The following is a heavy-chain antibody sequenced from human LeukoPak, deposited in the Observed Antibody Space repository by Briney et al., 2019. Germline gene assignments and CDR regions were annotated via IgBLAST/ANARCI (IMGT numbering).Heavy chain of an antibody. J-gene: IGHJ3*02. D-gene: IGHD3-22*01. Sequence: ASVKVSCKASGYTFTSYGISWVRQAPGQGLEWMGWISAYNGNTNYAQKLQGRVTMTTDTSTSTAYMELRSLRSDDTAVYYCARDYSGDSTGYRAGDAFDIWGQGTMVTVSS. V-gene: IGHV1-18*01. CDR3: ARDYSGDSTGYRAGDAFDI. CDR2: ISAYNGNT. CDR1: GYTFTSYG.